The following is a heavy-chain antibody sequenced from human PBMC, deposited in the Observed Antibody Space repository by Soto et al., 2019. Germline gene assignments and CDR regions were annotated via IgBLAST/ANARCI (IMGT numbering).Heavy chain of an antibody. CDR2: ISGSGGST. V-gene: IGHV3-23*01. CDR1: GFTFSSYA. J-gene: IGHJ3*02. D-gene: IGHD5-12*01. Sequence: PGGSLRLSCAASGFTFSSYAMCWVRQAPGKGLEWVSAISGSGGSTYYADSVKGRFTISRDKSKNTLYLQMNSLRAEDTAVYYCARLPSGYGDAFDIWGQGTMVTVSS. CDR3: ARLPSGYGDAFDI.